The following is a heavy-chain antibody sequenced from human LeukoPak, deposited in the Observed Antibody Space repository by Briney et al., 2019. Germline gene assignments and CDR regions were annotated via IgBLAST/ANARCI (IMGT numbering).Heavy chain of an antibody. CDR1: GGSFSGYY. J-gene: IGHJ6*03. D-gene: IGHD3-3*01. CDR2: ITHSGST. Sequence: SETLSLTCAVYGGSFSGYYWSWIRQPPGKGLEWIGEITHSGSTNYNPSLKSRVTISVDTSKNQFSLKLSSVTAADTAVYYCARLPTYYDFWRGYPPYYYYYYMDVWGKGTTVTVSS. V-gene: IGHV4-34*01. CDR3: ARLPTYYDFWRGYPPYYYYYYMDV.